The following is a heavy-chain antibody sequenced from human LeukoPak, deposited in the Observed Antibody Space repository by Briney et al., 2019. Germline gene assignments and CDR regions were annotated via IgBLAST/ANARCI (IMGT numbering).Heavy chain of an antibody. CDR1: GYTFTSYG. CDR2: INPSGGST. V-gene: IGHV1-46*01. CDR3: ARAHRDYYDSSGYYGWFDP. Sequence: ASVKVSCKASGYTFTSYGISWVRQAPGQGLEWMGIINPSGGSTSYAQKFQGRVTMTRDMSTSTVYMELSSLRSEDTAVYYCARAHRDYYDSSGYYGWFDPWGQGTLVTVSS. J-gene: IGHJ5*02. D-gene: IGHD3-22*01.